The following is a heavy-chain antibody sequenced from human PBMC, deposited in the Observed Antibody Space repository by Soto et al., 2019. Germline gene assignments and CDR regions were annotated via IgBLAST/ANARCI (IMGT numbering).Heavy chain of an antibody. CDR1: GYTFTGYY. Sequence: ASVKVSCKASGYTFTGYYMHWVRQAPGQGLEWIGWINPNSGGTNYAQTFQGWVTMTRDTSTGTAYMEVRSLRSDDTAVYYCAAEVYSGGDCCHFDYWGQGSLVTVSS. D-gene: IGHD2-21*02. CDR3: AAEVYSGGDCCHFDY. J-gene: IGHJ4*01. V-gene: IGHV1-2*04. CDR2: INPNSGGT.